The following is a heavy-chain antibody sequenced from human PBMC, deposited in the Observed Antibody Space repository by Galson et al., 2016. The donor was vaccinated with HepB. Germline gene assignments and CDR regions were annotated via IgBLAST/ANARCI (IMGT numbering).Heavy chain of an antibody. D-gene: IGHD6-19*01. CDR2: IYHSGST. Sequence: LSLTCAVSGGSISSSNWWSWVRQPPGKGLAWIGEIYHSGSTNYNPSLKSRVTISVDKSKNQFSLKLRSVTAADTAVYYCARLVSGWYPNFDDGGQGTLVTVSS. J-gene: IGHJ4*02. CDR3: ARLVSGWYPNFDD. CDR1: GGSISSSNW. V-gene: IGHV4-4*02.